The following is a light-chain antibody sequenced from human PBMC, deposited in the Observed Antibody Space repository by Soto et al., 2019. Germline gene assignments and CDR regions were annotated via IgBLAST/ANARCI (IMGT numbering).Light chain of an antibody. Sequence: EIVMTQSPATLSVSPGERATLSCRASQSVSSNLAWYQQKPGQAPRLLIYGASTRATGIPARFGGSGSRTEFTLTISSLQSEDFAVYYCQQYNNWPRTFGQGTKVEIK. CDR3: QQYNNWPRT. CDR1: QSVSSN. J-gene: IGKJ1*01. V-gene: IGKV3-15*01. CDR2: GAS.